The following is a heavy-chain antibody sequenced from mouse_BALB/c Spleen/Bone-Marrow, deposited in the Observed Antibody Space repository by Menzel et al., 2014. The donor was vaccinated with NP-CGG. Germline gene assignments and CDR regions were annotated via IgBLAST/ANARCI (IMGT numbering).Heavy chain of an antibody. V-gene: IGHV1S56*01. CDR3: AYYRYDECFDD. J-gene: IGHJ1*01. CDR1: GYTFTSYF. Sequence: QVQLKESGPELVKPGASVKMPCKASGYTFTSYFIHWVKQRPGQGLEWIGWIYPGDGSTKYNEKFKVKTTLTADKSSSTAYMFLSSLTSEDSANYFCAYYRYDECFDDWGAGTTVTVSS. D-gene: IGHD2-14*01. CDR2: IYPGDGST.